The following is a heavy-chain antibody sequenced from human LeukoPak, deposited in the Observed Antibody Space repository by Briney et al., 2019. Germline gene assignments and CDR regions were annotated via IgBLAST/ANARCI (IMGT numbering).Heavy chain of an antibody. CDR2: IRYDGSNK. D-gene: IGHD5-18*01. V-gene: IGHV3-30*02. J-gene: IGHJ4*02. CDR3: AKDEFRYSYGFWAGDY. Sequence: GGSLRLSCAASGFTFSSYGMHWVRQAPGKGLEWVAFIRYDGSNKYYADSVKGRFTISRDNSKNTLYLQMNSLRAEATAVYYCAKDEFRYSYGFWAGDYWGQGTLVTVSS. CDR1: GFTFSSYG.